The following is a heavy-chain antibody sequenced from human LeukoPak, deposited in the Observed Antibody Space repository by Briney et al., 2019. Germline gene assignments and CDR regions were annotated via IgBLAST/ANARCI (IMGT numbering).Heavy chain of an antibody. V-gene: IGHV1-69*13. J-gene: IGHJ4*02. CDR3: ARDGYSYGYGSPDY. D-gene: IGHD5-18*01. CDR1: GGTFSSYA. CDR2: IIPIFGTA. Sequence: SVKVSCKASGGTFSSYAISWVRQAPGQGLEWMGGIIPIFGTANYAQKFQGRVTITADESTSTAYMELSSLRSEGTAVYYCARDGYSYGYGSPDYWGQGTLVTVSS.